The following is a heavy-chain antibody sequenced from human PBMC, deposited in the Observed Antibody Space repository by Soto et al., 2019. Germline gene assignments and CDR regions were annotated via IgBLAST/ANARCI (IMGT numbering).Heavy chain of an antibody. D-gene: IGHD3-3*01. CDR3: ARVILDYDFSSGYYTDYYYYGMDV. V-gene: IGHV1-18*04. CDR1: GYTFTSYV. J-gene: IGHJ6*02. CDR2: ISAYNGNT. Sequence: GASVKVSCKASGYTFTSYVISWVRQAPGQGLEWMGWISAYNGNTNYAQKLQGRVTMTTDTSTSTAYMELRSLRSDDTAVYYCARVILDYDFSSGYYTDYYYYGMDVWGQGTTVTVSS.